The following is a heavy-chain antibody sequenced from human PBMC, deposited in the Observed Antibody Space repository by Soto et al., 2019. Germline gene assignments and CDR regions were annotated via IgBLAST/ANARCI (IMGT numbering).Heavy chain of an antibody. V-gene: IGHV4-59*08. J-gene: IGHJ6*03. CDR2: IYYSGST. CDR1: SSSISINY. D-gene: IGHD3-10*01. CDR3: ARRSTMVRGVGYYYYMDV. Sequence: LSLTCTVSSSSISINYLSWIRQPPGKGLEWIGYIYYSGSTNYNPSLKSRVTISVDTSKNQFSLKLSSVTAADTAVYYCARRSTMVRGVGYYYYMDVWGKGTTVTVSS.